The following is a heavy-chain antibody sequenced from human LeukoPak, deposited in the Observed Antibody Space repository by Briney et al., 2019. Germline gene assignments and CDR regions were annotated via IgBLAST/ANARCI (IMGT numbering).Heavy chain of an antibody. Sequence: GGSLRLSCAASGFTFTSYWMHWVRQAPGKGLVWVSRINSDGSDTIYADSVKGRFTISRDNAKNTLYLEMNSLRAEDTAVYYCSRGGFSHGFDIWGPGTLVAVSS. D-gene: IGHD3-3*01. CDR2: INSDGSDT. CDR3: SRGGFSHGFDI. CDR1: GFTFTSYW. J-gene: IGHJ3*02. V-gene: IGHV3-74*01.